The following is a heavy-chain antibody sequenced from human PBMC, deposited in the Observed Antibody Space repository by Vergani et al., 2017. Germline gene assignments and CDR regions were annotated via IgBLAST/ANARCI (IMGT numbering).Heavy chain of an antibody. Sequence: EVQLLQSGGGVIQPGGSVRLSCAASGFTFSACPMTWVRQAPGKGLEWIGSLSTTGGATHASHNPSLKSRVSISVDTSKSQFSLRLTSVTAADSAIYYCAGDTHSWQRADRWGQGLLVSVSS. CDR3: AGDTHSWQRADR. D-gene: IGHD6-13*01. CDR2: LSTTGGA. CDR1: GFTFSACP. V-gene: IGHV3-23*05. J-gene: IGHJ5*02.